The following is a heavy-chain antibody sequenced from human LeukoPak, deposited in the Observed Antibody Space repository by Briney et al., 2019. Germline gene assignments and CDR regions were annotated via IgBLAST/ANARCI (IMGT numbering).Heavy chain of an antibody. CDR1: GYTFTSYG. CDR2: VSGYNGNT. J-gene: IGHJ6*02. D-gene: IGHD5-18*01. Sequence: ASVKVSCKASGYTFTSYGISWVRQAPGQGLEWMGWVSGYNGNTKYAHKVQGRVTMTTDTSTGTAYMELRSLRSDDTAVYYCARAYSYGSDYYYGMDVWGQGTTVTVSS. CDR3: ARAYSYGSDYYYGMDV. V-gene: IGHV1-18*01.